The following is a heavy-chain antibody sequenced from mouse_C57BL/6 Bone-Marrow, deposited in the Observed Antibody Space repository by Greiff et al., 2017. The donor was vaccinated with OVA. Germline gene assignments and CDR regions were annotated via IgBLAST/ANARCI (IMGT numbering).Heavy chain of an antibody. Sequence: VQLQQPGAELVRPGTSVKLSCKASGYTFTSYWMHWVKQRPGQGLEWIGVIDPSDSYTNYNQKFKGKATLTVDTSSSTAYMQLSSLTSEDSAVYYCASRVYYEDYWGQGTTLTVSS. CDR2: IDPSDSYT. J-gene: IGHJ2*01. D-gene: IGHD1-1*01. CDR3: ASRVYYEDY. CDR1: GYTFTSYW. V-gene: IGHV1-59*01.